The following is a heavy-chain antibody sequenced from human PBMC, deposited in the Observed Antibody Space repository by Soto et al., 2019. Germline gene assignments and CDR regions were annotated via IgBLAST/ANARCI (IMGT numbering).Heavy chain of an antibody. Sequence: QPGGSLRLSCAASGFTFSSYGMHWVRQAPGKGLEWVAVIWYDGSNKYYADSVKGRFTISRDNSKNTLYLQMNSLRAEDTAVYYCARDRRGSSYSSSVFDYWGQGTLVTVSS. D-gene: IGHD6-6*01. J-gene: IGHJ4*02. CDR3: ARDRRGSSYSSSVFDY. V-gene: IGHV3-33*01. CDR2: IWYDGSNK. CDR1: GFTFSSYG.